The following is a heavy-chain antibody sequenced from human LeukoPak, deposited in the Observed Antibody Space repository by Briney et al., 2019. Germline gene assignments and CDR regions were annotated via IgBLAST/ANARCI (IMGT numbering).Heavy chain of an antibody. CDR2: IRDDSDGT. CDR3: VKDLNWAFDY. Sequence: GGSLRLSCAASGFAFNKSPMNWVRQAPGKGLEWISNIRDDSDGTTYADSVKGRFTISRDNAKNSLYLQINSLRAEDTAVYYCVKDLNWAFDYWGQGTLVIVSS. V-gene: IGHV3-48*01. CDR1: GFAFNKSP. J-gene: IGHJ4*02. D-gene: IGHD3-16*01.